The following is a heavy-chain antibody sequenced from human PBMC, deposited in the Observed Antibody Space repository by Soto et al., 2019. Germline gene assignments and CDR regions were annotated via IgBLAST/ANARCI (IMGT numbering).Heavy chain of an antibody. D-gene: IGHD3-9*01. CDR3: ARAYYDILTFDY. CDR1: GGSISSGDYY. J-gene: IGHJ4*02. CDR2: IYYSGST. V-gene: IGHV4-30-4*01. Sequence: SETLSLTCTVSGGSISSGDYYRSWIRQPPGKGLEWIGYIYYSGSTYYNPSLKSRVTISVDTSKNQFSLKLSSVTAADTAVYYCARAYYDILTFDYWGQGTLVTVSS.